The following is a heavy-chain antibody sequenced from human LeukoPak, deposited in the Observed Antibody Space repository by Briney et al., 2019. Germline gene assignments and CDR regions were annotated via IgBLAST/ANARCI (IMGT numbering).Heavy chain of an antibody. D-gene: IGHD2-21*01. V-gene: IGHV3-7*01. Sequence: GGSLRLSCAASGFTFNSYSMNWVRQAPGKGLEWVANIKQDGSEKYYVDSVRGRFTISRHNAKKSLYLQMNSLRAEDTAVYFCVNGGVDNWGQRTLVTVSS. CDR2: IKQDGSEK. CDR3: VNGGVDN. J-gene: IGHJ4*02. CDR1: GFTFNSYS.